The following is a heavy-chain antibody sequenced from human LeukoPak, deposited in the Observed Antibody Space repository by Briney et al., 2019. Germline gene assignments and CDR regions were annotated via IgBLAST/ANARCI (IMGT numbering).Heavy chain of an antibody. D-gene: IGHD3-22*01. V-gene: IGHV3-30*04. CDR3: ARDKYYYDSSGYYGSGNDAFDI. J-gene: IGHJ3*02. CDR2: ISYDGSNK. CDR1: GFTFSSYA. Sequence: PGRSLRLSCAASGFTFSSYAMHWVRQAPGKGLEWVAVISYDGSNKYYADSVKGRFTISRDNSKNTLYLQMNSLRAEDTAVYYCARDKYYYDSSGYYGSGNDAFDIWGQGTMVTVSS.